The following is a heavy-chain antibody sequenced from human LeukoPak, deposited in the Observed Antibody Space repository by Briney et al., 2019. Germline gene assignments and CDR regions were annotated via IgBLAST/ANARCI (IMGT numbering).Heavy chain of an antibody. J-gene: IGHJ4*02. CDR1: GGSISSSSYY. CDR2: IYYSGST. Sequence: PSETLSLTCTVSGGSISSSSYYWGWIRQPPGKGLEWIGSIYYSGSTYYNPSLKSRVTISVDTSKNQFSLKLSSVTAADTAVYYCARGGPYYYDSSGYYGFDYWGQGTLVTVSS. V-gene: IGHV4-39*07. D-gene: IGHD3-22*01. CDR3: ARGGPYYYDSSGYYGFDY.